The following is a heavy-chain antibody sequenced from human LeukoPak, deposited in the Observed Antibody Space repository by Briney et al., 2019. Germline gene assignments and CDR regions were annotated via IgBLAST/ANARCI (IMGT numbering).Heavy chain of an antibody. D-gene: IGHD6-19*01. CDR1: GYTFTGYY. V-gene: IGHV1-2*02. J-gene: IGHJ4*02. CDR2: INPNSGGT. CDR3: ARDLWLDPFDY. Sequence: APVKVSCKASGYTFTGYYMHWVRQAPGQGLEWMGWINPNSGGTDYAQKFQGRVTMTRDTSISTAYMELSRLRSDDTAVYYCARDLWLDPFDYWGQGTLVTVSS.